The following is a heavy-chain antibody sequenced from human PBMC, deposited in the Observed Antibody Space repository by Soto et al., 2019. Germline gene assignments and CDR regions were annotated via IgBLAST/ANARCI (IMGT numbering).Heavy chain of an antibody. Sequence: QLHLEESGPGLVKPSETLSLTCSVSGGSISSGTYYWAWIRQPPGKGLEWIANINYSGNTYHNPSLKSRVTRSVDTSKNQFSLRLTSVTAADTAVYFCATYSASQLGAMDVWGQGTTVSVSS. CDR1: GGSISSGTYY. CDR3: ATYSASQLGAMDV. D-gene: IGHD1-1*01. CDR2: INYSGNT. J-gene: IGHJ6*02. V-gene: IGHV4-39*01.